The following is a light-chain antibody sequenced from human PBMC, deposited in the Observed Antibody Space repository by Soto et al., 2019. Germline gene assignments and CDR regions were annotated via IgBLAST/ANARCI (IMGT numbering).Light chain of an antibody. Sequence: ETVLTQSPGTLSLSPGERATLSCRASQRVSSNFLAWHQQKPGQAPRLLIYGASSRATGIPDRFSGSGSGTDFTLTISRLEPEDFAVYYCQQYGSLSWTFGQGTRVEIK. CDR3: QQYGSLSWT. CDR1: QRVSSNF. CDR2: GAS. V-gene: IGKV3-20*01. J-gene: IGKJ1*01.